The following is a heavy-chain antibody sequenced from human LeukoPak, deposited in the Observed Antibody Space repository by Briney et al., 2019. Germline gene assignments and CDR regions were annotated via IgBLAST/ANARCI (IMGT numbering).Heavy chain of an antibody. CDR1: GYTFTGYY. V-gene: IGHV1-2*06. Sequence: ASVKVSCKASGYTFTGYYMHWVRQAPGQGLEWMGRINPNSGGTNYAQKFQGRVTMTRDTSISTAYMELSRLRSDDTAVYYCARDPSIVGAPLTRDYWGQGTLVTVSS. CDR2: INPNSGGT. CDR3: ARDPSIVGAPLTRDY. D-gene: IGHD1-26*01. J-gene: IGHJ4*02.